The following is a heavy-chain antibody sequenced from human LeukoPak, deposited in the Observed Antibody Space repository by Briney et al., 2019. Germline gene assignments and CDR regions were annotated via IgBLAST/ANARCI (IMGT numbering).Heavy chain of an antibody. D-gene: IGHD3-9*01. CDR2: INPNGGGT. Sequence: ASVKVSCKASGYTFTSYYMHWMRQAPGQGLEWVGMINPNGGGTSSAQKFQGRVTMTRDTSTSTVYMDLSSLRSEDTAVYYCAVILTGLGIFDYGGREPRATVP. CDR3: AVILTGLGIFDY. CDR1: GYTFTSYY. J-gene: IGHJ4*02. V-gene: IGHV1-46*01.